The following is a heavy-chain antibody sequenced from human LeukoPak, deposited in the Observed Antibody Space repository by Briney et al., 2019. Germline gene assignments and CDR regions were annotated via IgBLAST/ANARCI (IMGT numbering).Heavy chain of an antibody. J-gene: IGHJ4*02. D-gene: IGHD3-10*01. CDR1: VYTFTLYS. Sequence: ASVKVSCTASVYTFTLYSISWVRHTPGQGLEWMGWISAYNGNTHYAQKLQGRVTMTTDTSTSTAYMDMRSLRYDDTAVYYCARGTYYYGSGRGGPFDYWGQGTLVTVSS. CDR3: ARGTYYYGSGRGGPFDY. CDR2: ISAYNGNT. V-gene: IGHV1-18*01.